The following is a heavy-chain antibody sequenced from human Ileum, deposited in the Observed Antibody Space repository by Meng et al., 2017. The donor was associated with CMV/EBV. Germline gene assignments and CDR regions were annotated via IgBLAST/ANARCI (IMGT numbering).Heavy chain of an antibody. D-gene: IGHD1-26*01. V-gene: IGHV4-39*07. CDR1: GGSISSSSYY. J-gene: IGHJ4*02. CDR2: IYYSGST. Sequence: SETLSLTCTVSGGSISSSSYYWGWIRQPPGKGLEWIGCIYYSGSTYYNPSLKSRVTISVDTSKNQFSLMLSSVTAADTAVYYCESEGLGATIPFDYWCQGTLVTVSS. CDR3: ESEGLGATIPFDY.